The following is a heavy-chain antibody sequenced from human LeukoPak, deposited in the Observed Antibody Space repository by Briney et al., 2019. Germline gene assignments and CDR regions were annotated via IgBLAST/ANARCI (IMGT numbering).Heavy chain of an antibody. J-gene: IGHJ6*02. CDR1: GGSLSGDY. D-gene: IGHD3-10*01. V-gene: IGHV4-34*01. Sequence: PETLSLTCAVYGGSLSGDYWSWIRQPPGKGLEWIGDIDHSGSPNYNPSLKSRVTMSEDTSKKHFSLKLSAVTAADTAVYYCARGLCGSGGCNYNYYGMDVWGQGTTVTVSS. CDR2: IDHSGSP. CDR3: ARGLCGSGGCNYNYYGMDV.